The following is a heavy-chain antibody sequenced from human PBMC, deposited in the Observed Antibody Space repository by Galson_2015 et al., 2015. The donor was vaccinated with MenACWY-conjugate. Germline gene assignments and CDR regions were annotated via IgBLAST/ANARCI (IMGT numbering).Heavy chain of an antibody. CDR3: ARDPDFASSTWYAPGDY. J-gene: IGHJ4*02. D-gene: IGHD6-13*01. CDR2: ITAGGITT. Sequence: SLRLSCAASGFTFSSYAMSWVRQAPGKGLEWVSSITAGGITTYYADSVKGRFTISRDNSKNTLYLQMNSLGGEDTAVYHCARDPDFASSTWYAPGDYWGQGTLVTVSS. V-gene: IGHV3-23*01. CDR1: GFTFSSYA.